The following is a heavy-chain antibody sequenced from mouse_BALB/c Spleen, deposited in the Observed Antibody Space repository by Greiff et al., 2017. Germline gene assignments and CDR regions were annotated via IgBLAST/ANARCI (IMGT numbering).Heavy chain of an antibody. Sequence: EVKLMESGGGLVQPGGSRKLSCAASGFTFSSFGMHWVRQAPEKGLEWVAYISSGSSTIYYADTVKGRFTISRDNPKNTLFLQMTSLRSEDTAMYYCARSGLRLYFDYWGQGTTLTVSS. D-gene: IGHD1-2*01. CDR3: ARSGLRLYFDY. CDR2: ISSGSSTI. J-gene: IGHJ2*01. V-gene: IGHV5-17*02. CDR1: GFTFSSFG.